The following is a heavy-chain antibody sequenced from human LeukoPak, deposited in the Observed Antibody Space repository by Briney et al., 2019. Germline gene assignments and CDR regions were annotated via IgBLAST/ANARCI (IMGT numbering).Heavy chain of an antibody. V-gene: IGHV1-2*06. CDR3: ARDRGAYDSSGYGLRYFDY. CDR2: INPNRGGT. Sequence: ASVKVSCKASGYTFTGYYMHWVRQAPGQGLEWMGRINPNRGGTNYAQKFQGRVTMTRDTSISTAYMELSRLRSDDTAVYYCARDRGAYDSSGYGLRYFDYWGQGTLVTVSS. D-gene: IGHD3-22*01. J-gene: IGHJ4*02. CDR1: GYTFTGYY.